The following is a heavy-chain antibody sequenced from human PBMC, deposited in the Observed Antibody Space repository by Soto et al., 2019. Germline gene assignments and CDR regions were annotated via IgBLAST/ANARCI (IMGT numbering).Heavy chain of an antibody. CDR1: GGSISSSSYY. Sequence: QLQLQESGPGLVKPSETLSLTCTVSGGSISSSSYYWGWIRQPPGKGLEWIGSIYYSGSTYYNPSLKSRVTISVDTSKNQFSLKLSSVTAADTAVYYCARQKDGERSWYHAGVNWFDPWGQGTLVTVSS. D-gene: IGHD6-13*01. V-gene: IGHV4-39*01. J-gene: IGHJ5*02. CDR3: ARQKDGERSWYHAGVNWFDP. CDR2: IYYSGST.